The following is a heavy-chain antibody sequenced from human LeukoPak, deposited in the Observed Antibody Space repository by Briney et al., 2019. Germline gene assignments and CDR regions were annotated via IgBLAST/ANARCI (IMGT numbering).Heavy chain of an antibody. J-gene: IGHJ6*02. CDR1: GFTFKDYG. V-gene: IGHV3-9*01. D-gene: IGHD1-26*01. Sequence: GGFLRLSCAPTGFTFKDYGIHWVRQPPGKGLEWVSGINWNGGDTEYADSVKGPFTISRDNAKNSLYLQMTSLRPEDTALYYCAKHLRATNTYIFFGLDVWGQGTTLTLPS. CDR2: INWNGGDT. CDR3: AKHLRATNTYIFFGLDV.